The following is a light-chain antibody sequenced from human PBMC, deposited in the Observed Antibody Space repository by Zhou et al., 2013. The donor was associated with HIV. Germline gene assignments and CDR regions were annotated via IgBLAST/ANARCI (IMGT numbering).Light chain of an antibody. V-gene: IGKV3-20*01. Sequence: EIVMTQSPATLSVSPGERATLSCRASQGVSLNLAWYQQRPGQAPRLLIYGASSRATGIPDRFSGSGSGTDFSLTISRLEPEDFAVYYCNQFDSESLTFGGGTKVEIK. CDR2: GAS. J-gene: IGKJ4*01. CDR1: QGVSLN. CDR3: NQFDSESLT.